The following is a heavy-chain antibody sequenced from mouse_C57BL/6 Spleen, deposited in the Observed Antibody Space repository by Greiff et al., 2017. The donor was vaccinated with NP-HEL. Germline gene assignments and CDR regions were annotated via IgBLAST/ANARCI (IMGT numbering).Heavy chain of an antibody. CDR3: AREELGFFDY. CDR2: ISYDGSN. CDR1: GYSITSGYY. Sequence: EVQLQESGPGLVKPSQSLSLTCSVTGYSITSGYYWNWIRQFPGNKLEWMGYISYDGSNNYNPSLKNRISITRDTSKNQFFLKLNSVTTEDTATYYCAREELGFFDYWGQGTTLTVSS. J-gene: IGHJ2*01. D-gene: IGHD4-1*01. V-gene: IGHV3-6*01.